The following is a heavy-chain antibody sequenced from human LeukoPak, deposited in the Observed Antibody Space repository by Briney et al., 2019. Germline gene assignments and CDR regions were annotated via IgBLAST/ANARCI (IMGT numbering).Heavy chain of an antibody. CDR3: ARRLEYSGSKGVFDY. V-gene: IGHV3-66*01. CDR1: GFTVSSNY. CDR2: IYSGGST. Sequence: GGSLRLSCAVCGFTVSSNYMTWVRQAPGKGLEWVSIIYSGGSTSYADSVKGRFTISRDSSKNTLYLQMNSLRAEDTALYYCARRLEYSGSKGVFDYWGQGTLVTVSS. D-gene: IGHD1-26*01. J-gene: IGHJ4*02.